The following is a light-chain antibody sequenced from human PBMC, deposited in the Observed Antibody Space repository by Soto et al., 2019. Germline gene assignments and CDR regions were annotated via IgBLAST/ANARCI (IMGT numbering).Light chain of an antibody. J-gene: IGLJ1*01. Sequence: QSALTQPPSASGSPGQSVTISCAGTSSDVGGYNYVSWYQQHPGKAPKLMIYEVSKRPSGVPDRFSGSKSGNTASLTASWLQAEDEADFYCSSYAGRNNPVFGTGTKVTVL. CDR3: SSYAGRNNPV. CDR1: SSDVGGYNY. CDR2: EVS. V-gene: IGLV2-8*01.